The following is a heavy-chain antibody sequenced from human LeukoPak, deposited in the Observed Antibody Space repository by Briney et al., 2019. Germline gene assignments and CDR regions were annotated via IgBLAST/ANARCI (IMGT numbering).Heavy chain of an antibody. CDR1: GYTYTNYD. D-gene: IGHD3-10*01. V-gene: IGHV1-8*01. J-gene: IGHJ4*02. CDR2: MNPNSGNT. Sequence: VAAVNVSRKASGYTYTNYDINWVRQATGQGLEWMGWMNPNSGNTGYTQKFQGRVTMTRNSSISTAYMGLSSLTSEDTAEYYGARGLWVYWGQGTLVAVSS. CDR3: ARGLWVY.